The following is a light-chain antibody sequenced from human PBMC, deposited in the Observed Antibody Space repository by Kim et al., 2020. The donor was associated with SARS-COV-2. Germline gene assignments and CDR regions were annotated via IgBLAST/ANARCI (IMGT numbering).Light chain of an antibody. CDR3: QQRSNWPPSIT. J-gene: IGKJ5*01. CDR1: QSFSSY. V-gene: IGKV3-11*01. Sequence: EIVLTQSPATLSLSPGEGATLSCRASQSFSSYLAWYQQKPGQAPRLLIYDASNRATGIPARFSGSGSGTDFTLTISSLEPEDFAVYYCQQRSNWPPSITFGQGTRLEIK. CDR2: DAS.